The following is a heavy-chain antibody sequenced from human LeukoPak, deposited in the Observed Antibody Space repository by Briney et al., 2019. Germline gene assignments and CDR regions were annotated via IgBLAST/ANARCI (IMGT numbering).Heavy chain of an antibody. CDR1: GFSFSSYS. Sequence: GGSLRLSCAASGFSFSSYSWSWVRQAPGKGLEWVSGIIGSGGSTYYADAVKGRFTITRDKSTNTLSLQMNSLRAEDTAVYYCAKEWAAYFDYWGQGTLVTVSS. CDR3: AKEWAAYFDY. J-gene: IGHJ4*02. V-gene: IGHV3-23*01. CDR2: IIGSGGST.